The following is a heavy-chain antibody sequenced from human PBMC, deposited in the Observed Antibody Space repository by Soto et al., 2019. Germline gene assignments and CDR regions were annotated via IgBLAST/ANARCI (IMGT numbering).Heavy chain of an antibody. D-gene: IGHD5-18*01. J-gene: IGHJ4*02. CDR3: ARDYSSYGPFDY. Sequence: GGSLRLSCAASGFIFNRYGMHWVRQAPGKGLEWVSVISYDGSTIYYADSVKGRFTISRDNAKNSLYLQMNSLRAEDTAVYYCARDYSSYGPFDYWGQGTLVTVSS. V-gene: IGHV3-30*03. CDR1: GFIFNRYG. CDR2: ISYDGSTI.